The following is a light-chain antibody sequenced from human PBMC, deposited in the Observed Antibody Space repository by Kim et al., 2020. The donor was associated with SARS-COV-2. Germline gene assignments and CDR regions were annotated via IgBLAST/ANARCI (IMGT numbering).Light chain of an antibody. V-gene: IGLV1-44*01. Sequence: GQRVYLSCYGSSSNIGSNSIHWYQEFPGKAPKLLIYHDEQRPSGVPDRFSGSRSGTTASLALSGLLSDDEADYYCATWDDSLEAWVFGGGTQLTVL. J-gene: IGLJ3*02. CDR2: HDE. CDR3: ATWDDSLEAWV. CDR1: SSNIGSNS.